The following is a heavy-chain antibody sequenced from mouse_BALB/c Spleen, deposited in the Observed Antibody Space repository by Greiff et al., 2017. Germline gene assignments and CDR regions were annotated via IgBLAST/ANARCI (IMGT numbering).Heavy chain of an antibody. Sequence: LVKTGASVKISCKASGYSFTGYYMHWVKQSHGKGLEWIGYISCYNGATSYNQKFKGKATFTVDTSSSTAYMQFNSLTSEDSAVYYCARSPALYGSSYEYAMDYWGQGTSVTVSS. CDR1: GYSFTGYY. J-gene: IGHJ4*01. V-gene: IGHV1S34*01. CDR2: ISCYNGAT. D-gene: IGHD1-1*01. CDR3: ARSPALYGSSYEYAMDY.